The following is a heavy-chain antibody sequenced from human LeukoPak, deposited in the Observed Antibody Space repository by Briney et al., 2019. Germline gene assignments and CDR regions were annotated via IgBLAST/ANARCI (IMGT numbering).Heavy chain of an antibody. CDR1: GGSFSGYY. Sequence: PSETLSLTCAVYGGSFSGYYWSWIRQPPGKGLEWLGEINHSGSTNYNPSLKSRVTISVDTSKNQFSLKLSSVTAADTAVYYCARGWGYYDSSGYHFDYWGQGTLVTVSS. V-gene: IGHV4-34*01. J-gene: IGHJ4*02. D-gene: IGHD3-22*01. CDR2: INHSGST. CDR3: ARGWGYYDSSGYHFDY.